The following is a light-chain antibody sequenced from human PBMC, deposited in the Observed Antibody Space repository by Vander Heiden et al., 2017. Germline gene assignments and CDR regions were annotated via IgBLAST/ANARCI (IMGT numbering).Light chain of an antibody. Sequence: DIQMTQSPSSLSASVGDRVTITCRASQSISSYLNWYQQKPGKAPKLLIYAASSLQSGVPSRFSGRGSGTDFTLTIIMLQLEDFATYYCQQSDSTPYTFGQGTKMEIK. CDR2: AAS. J-gene: IGKJ2*01. CDR1: QSISSY. CDR3: QQSDSTPYT. V-gene: IGKV1-39*01.